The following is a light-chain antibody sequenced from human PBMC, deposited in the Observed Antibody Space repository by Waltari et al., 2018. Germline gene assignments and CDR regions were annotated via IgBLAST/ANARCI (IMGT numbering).Light chain of an antibody. Sequence: QSGLTPPPSVSGAPGQRVTISCTGSSSNIGAGYDVHWYQKLPGTAPKLLIYGNNNRPSGVPDRFSGSKSGTSASLAITGLQAEDEADYYCQSYDSGLSGSVFGGGTKLTVL. V-gene: IGLV1-40*01. J-gene: IGLJ2*01. CDR1: SSNIGAGYD. CDR3: QSYDSGLSGSV. CDR2: GNN.